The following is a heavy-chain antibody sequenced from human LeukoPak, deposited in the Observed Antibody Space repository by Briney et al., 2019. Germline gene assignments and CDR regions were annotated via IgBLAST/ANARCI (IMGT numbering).Heavy chain of an antibody. D-gene: IGHD1-20*01. CDR2: IDTGVNT. V-gene: IGHV3-53*01. J-gene: IGHJ4*02. CDR1: GFTVINNY. Sequence: PGGSLRLSRAASGFTVINNYMSWVRQAPGKGLEWVSIIDTGVNTYYADSVKGRFTISRDSSKNTLYLQMNSLRAEDTAMYYCARDLNLWGQGTLVTVSS. CDR3: ARDLNL.